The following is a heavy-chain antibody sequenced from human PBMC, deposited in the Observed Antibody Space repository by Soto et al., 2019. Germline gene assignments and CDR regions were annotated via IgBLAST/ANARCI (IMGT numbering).Heavy chain of an antibody. CDR3: SRDLAGYYDDINNPYNAFYM. V-gene: IGHV1-46*03. CDR1: GYTFTNYY. J-gene: IGHJ3*02. Sequence: QVHLVQSGAGAEVKKPGASVKVSCKASGYTFTNYYMHWVRQAPGQGLEWMGMINPRGGRTTYPQKCEGMVSMTNDTSTSTVYMELSSLITEDTAVYYCSRDLAGYYDDINNPYNAFYMWGQGTMVTVSS. CDR2: INPRGGRT. D-gene: IGHD3-22*01.